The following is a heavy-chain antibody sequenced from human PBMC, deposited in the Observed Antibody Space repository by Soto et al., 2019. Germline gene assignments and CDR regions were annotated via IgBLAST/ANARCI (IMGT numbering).Heavy chain of an antibody. D-gene: IGHD3-3*01. CDR1: GGSISSSSYY. CDR3: ARRAQKLRFLEWQGKCGYFDY. CDR2: IYYSGST. Sequence: QLQLQESGPGLVKPSETLSLTCTVSGGSISSSSYYWGWIRQPPGKGLEWIGSIYYSGSTYYNPSLKSRVTISVDTSKNQFSLKLSSVTAADTAVYYCARRAQKLRFLEWQGKCGYFDYWGQGTLVTVSS. J-gene: IGHJ4*02. V-gene: IGHV4-39*01.